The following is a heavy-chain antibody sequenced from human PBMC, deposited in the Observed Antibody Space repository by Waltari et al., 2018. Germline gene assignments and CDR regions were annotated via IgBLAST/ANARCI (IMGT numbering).Heavy chain of an antibody. CDR2: INQDGSEK. J-gene: IGHJ4*02. Sequence: VQLVESGGTLVQPGGSLRLSCAVSGLTFSRFWMTWVRQAPGKGLGWVANINQDGSEKHYVDSVKGRFTISRDNAKNSLSLQMNSLRAEDTAVYYCASGGHVDYCGQGTLVTVSS. CDR1: GLTFSRFW. CDR3: ASGGHVDY. V-gene: IGHV3-7*01.